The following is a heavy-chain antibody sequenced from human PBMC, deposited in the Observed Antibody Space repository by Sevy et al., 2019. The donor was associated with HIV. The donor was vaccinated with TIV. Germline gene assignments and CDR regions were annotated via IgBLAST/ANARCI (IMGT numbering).Heavy chain of an antibody. D-gene: IGHD5-18*01. CDR3: TTDWGDSGEDTAVTYYYYGMDV. V-gene: IGHV3-15*01. CDR1: GFTFSNAW. J-gene: IGHJ6*02. CDR2: IKSKTDGGTT. Sequence: GGSLRLSCAASGFTFSNAWMSWVRQAPGKGLEWVGRIKSKTDGGTTDYAAPVKGRLNISSDDSKNTLYLQMNSLKTEDTAVYYCTTDWGDSGEDTAVTYYYYGMDVWGQGTTVTVSS.